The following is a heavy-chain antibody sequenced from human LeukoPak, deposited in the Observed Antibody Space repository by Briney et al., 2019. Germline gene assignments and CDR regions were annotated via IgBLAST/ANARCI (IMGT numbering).Heavy chain of an antibody. V-gene: IGHV3-30*04. Sequence: GGSLRLSCAASGFAFSSHFMHWVRQAPGKGLQWVTSISYDGGNEYYADSVKGRFTVSRDNSKNTLYLQVKSLRPEDTAVYYCARGPTYQHSSGHDFDYWGQGTLVTVSS. CDR2: ISYDGGNE. CDR3: ARGPTYQHSSGHDFDY. CDR1: GFAFSSHF. J-gene: IGHJ4*02. D-gene: IGHD3-22*01.